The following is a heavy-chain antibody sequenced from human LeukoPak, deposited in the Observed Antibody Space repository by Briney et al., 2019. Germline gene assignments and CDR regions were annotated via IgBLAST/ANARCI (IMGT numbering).Heavy chain of an antibody. J-gene: IGHJ4*02. CDR2: INGDGSST. Sequence: GGSLRLSCAASGFSFSSYWMHWVRQAPGKGLVWVSRINGDGSSTRYADSVKGRFTISRDNAKNTLYLQMNSLRAEDTAVYYCARCSGGSCYHYDDYWGQGTLVTVSS. CDR1: GFSFSSYW. V-gene: IGHV3-74*01. D-gene: IGHD2-15*01. CDR3: ARCSGGSCYHYDDY.